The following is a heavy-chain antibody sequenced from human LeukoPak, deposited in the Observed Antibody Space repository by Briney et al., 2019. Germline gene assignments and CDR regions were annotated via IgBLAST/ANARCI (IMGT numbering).Heavy chain of an antibody. V-gene: IGHV4-4*02. CDR2: IYHSGST. CDR1: GGSISSSNW. J-gene: IGHJ4*02. CDR3: ARAPTRRGVAGTFDY. Sequence: SETLSLTCAVSGGSISSSNWWSWVRQPPGKGLEWIGEIYHSGSTNYNPSLKSRVTISVDKSKNQFSLKLSSVTAADTAVYYCARAPTRRGVAGTFDYWGQGTLVTVSS. D-gene: IGHD6-19*01.